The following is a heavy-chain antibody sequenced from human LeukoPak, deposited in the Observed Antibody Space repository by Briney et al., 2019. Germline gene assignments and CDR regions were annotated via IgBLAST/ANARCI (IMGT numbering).Heavy chain of an antibody. CDR2: INHSGST. J-gene: IGHJ4*02. CDR1: GGSFSGYY. Sequence: SETLSLTCAVYGGSFSGYYWSWIRQPPGKGLEWIGEINHSGSTNYNPSLKSRVTISVDTSKNQFSLKLSSVTAADTAVYYCARVRHPSRWRYYFDYWGQGTLVTVSS. D-gene: IGHD3-3*01. V-gene: IGHV4-34*01. CDR3: ARVRHPSRWRYYFDY.